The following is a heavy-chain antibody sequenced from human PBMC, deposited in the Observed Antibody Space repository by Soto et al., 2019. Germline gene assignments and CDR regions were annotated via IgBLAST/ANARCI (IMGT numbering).Heavy chain of an antibody. CDR2: IYYSGST. CDR3: ARTHAIIPIDFWSRYFMGWFDP. J-gene: IGHJ5*02. Sequence: QVQLPESGPGLVKPSETLSLTCTVSGGSVSSGSYYWSWIRQPPGKGLEWIGYIYYSGSTNYNPSLNIRVILTVDTGKNQFPLKMSAMTATDTGVYYWARTHAIIPIDFWSRYFMGWFDPWGQGTLVTVSS. D-gene: IGHD3-3*01. CDR1: GGSVSSGSYY. V-gene: IGHV4-61*01.